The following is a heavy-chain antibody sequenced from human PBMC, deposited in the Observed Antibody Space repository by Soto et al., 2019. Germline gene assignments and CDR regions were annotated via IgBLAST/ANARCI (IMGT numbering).Heavy chain of an antibody. CDR1: GISISTIDYY. CDR2: IDYSGTT. Sequence: QLQESGPGLVKPSQTLSLTCTVSGISISTIDYYWTWIRQSPGTGLEWIGCIDYSGTTYYNPSLKSRVSLSEDTSNNQFSLKLTSVAAADTAMYYCASFGVASMNWFDPWGQGALVTVSS. J-gene: IGHJ5*02. CDR3: ASFGVASMNWFDP. V-gene: IGHV4-30-4*01. D-gene: IGHD3-3*01.